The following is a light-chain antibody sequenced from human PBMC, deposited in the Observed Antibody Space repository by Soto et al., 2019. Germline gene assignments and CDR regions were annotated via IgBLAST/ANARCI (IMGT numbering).Light chain of an antibody. V-gene: IGLV2-14*01. J-gene: IGLJ1*01. Sequence: QSVLTQPASVSGSPGQSITISCTGTSSDVGGYNYVSWYQQHAGKAPKLMIYEVSNRPSRVSNRFSGSKSGNTASLTISRLQAEDEADYYCSSYTRSSTSYVFGTGTKVTVL. CDR3: SSYTRSSTSYV. CDR1: SSDVGGYNY. CDR2: EVS.